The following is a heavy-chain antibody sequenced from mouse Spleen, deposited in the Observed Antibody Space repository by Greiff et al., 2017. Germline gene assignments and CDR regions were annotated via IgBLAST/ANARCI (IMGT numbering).Heavy chain of an antibody. D-gene: IGHD2-1*01. V-gene: IGHV1-52*01. J-gene: IGHJ2*01. Sequence: QVQLQQPGAELVRPGSSVKLSCKASGYTFTSYWMHWVKQRPIQGLEWIGDIDPSDSETHYNQKFKDKATLTVDKSSSTAYMQLSSLTSEDSAVYYCAREENGNRFDYWGQGTTLTVSS. CDR1: GYTFTSYW. CDR2: IDPSDSET. CDR3: AREENGNRFDY.